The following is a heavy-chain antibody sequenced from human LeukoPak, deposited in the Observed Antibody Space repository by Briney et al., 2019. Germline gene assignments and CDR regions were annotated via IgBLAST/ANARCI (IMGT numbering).Heavy chain of an antibody. CDR2: ISSSSSTI. Sequence: PGGSLRLSCAASGFTFSSYSMNWVRQAPGKGLEWVSYISSSSSTIYYADSVKGRFTISRDNAKNSLYLQMNSLRAEDTAVYYCARDHRRLPSTVGMGYWGQGTLVTVSS. CDR3: ARDHRRLPSTVGMGY. J-gene: IGHJ4*02. V-gene: IGHV3-48*01. CDR1: GFTFSSYS. D-gene: IGHD4-23*01.